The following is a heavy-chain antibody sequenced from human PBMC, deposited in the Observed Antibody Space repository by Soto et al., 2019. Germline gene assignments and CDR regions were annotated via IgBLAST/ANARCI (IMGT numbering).Heavy chain of an antibody. J-gene: IGHJ5*02. CDR3: ARAHRVLRFLEWKSVTAFWFDP. Sequence: QVQLQESGPGLVKPSQTLSLTCTVSGGSISSGGYYWSWIRQHPGKGLEWIVYIYYSWSTYYNPSLKSRVTISVDTSKNQFSLNLSSVTAADTAVYYCARAHRVLRFLEWKSVTAFWFDPWGQGTLVTVSS. CDR2: IYYSWST. CDR1: GGSISSGGYY. D-gene: IGHD3-3*01. V-gene: IGHV4-31*03.